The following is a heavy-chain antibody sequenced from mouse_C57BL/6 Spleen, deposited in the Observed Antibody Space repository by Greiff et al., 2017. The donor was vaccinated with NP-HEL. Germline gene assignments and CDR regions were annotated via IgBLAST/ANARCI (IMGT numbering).Heavy chain of an antibody. CDR1: GYTFTDYN. CDR2: INPNNGGT. V-gene: IGHV1-18*01. J-gene: IGHJ4*01. CDR3: ARKDYYGSDAMGY. Sequence: VHVKQSGPELVKPGASVKIPCKASGYTFTDYNMDWVKQSHGKSLEWIGDINPNNGGTIYNQKFKGKATLTVDKSSSTAYMELRSLTSEDTAVYYCARKDYYGSDAMGYWGQGTSVTVSS. D-gene: IGHD1-1*01.